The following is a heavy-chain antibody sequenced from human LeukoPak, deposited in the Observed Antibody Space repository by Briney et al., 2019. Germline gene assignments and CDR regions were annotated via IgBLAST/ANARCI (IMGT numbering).Heavy chain of an antibody. V-gene: IGHV3-13*01. CDR2: IGTAGDT. D-gene: IGHD4-17*01. J-gene: IGHJ2*01. Sequence: PGGSLRLSCAASGFTFSSYDMHWVRQATGKGLEWVSAIGTAGDTYYPGSVKGRFTISRENAKNSLYLQMNSLRAEDTAVYYCARPHDYDWYFDLWGRGTLVTVSP. CDR3: ARPHDYDWYFDL. CDR1: GFTFSSYD.